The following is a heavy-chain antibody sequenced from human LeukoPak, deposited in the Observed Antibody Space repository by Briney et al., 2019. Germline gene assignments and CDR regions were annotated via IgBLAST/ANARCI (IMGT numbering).Heavy chain of an antibody. CDR1: GDSVSSYY. Sequence: SETLSLTCTVSGDSVSSYYWSWIRQPPGKGLEWIAYIYYTGNINYNPSLKSRVTISVDTSKNQFSLNLSSVTAADTAVYYCARALVRATMVWYFDLWGRGTLVTVSS. V-gene: IGHV4-59*02. CDR2: IYYTGNI. D-gene: IGHD5-12*01. J-gene: IGHJ2*01. CDR3: ARALVRATMVWYFDL.